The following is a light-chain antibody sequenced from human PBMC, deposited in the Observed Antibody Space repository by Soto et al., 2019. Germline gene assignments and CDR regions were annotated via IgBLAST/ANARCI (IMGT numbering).Light chain of an antibody. CDR1: QSLLHSNGYNY. CDR2: LGS. CDR3: MQALQTPLT. V-gene: IGKV2-28*01. Sequence: DIVMTQSPLSLPVTPGEPASISCRSSQSLLHSNGYNYLDWYLQKPGQSPQLLIYLGSNRASGVTDRFSGSGSGTDFTLKISREEAEDVGVYYCMQALQTPLTFGQGTKLEIK. J-gene: IGKJ2*01.